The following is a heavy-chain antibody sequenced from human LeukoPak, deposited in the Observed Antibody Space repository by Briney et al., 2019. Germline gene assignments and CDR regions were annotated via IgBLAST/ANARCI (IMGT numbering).Heavy chain of an antibody. CDR2: IWYDGSNK. CDR3: ARPYSSSWYLLDY. D-gene: IGHD6-13*01. J-gene: IGHJ4*02. V-gene: IGHV3-33*01. Sequence: GGSLRLSCAASGFTFSTYVMHWVRQAPGKGLEWVAVIWYDGSNKYYADSVKGRFTISRDNSKNTLHLRMNSLRAEDTAVYYCARPYSSSWYLLDYWGLGTLVTVSS. CDR1: GFTFSTYV.